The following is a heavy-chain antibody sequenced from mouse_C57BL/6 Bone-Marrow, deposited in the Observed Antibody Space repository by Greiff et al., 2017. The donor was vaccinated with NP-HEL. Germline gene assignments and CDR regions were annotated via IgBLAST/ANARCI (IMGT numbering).Heavy chain of an antibody. V-gene: IGHV1-74*01. J-gene: IGHJ3*01. CDR3: AIGGDYLFAY. CDR1: GYTFTSYW. D-gene: IGHD2-4*01. Sequence: VQLQQPGAELVKPGASVKVSCKASGYTFTSYWMHWVKQRPGQGLEWIGRIHPSASDTNYNQKFKSKATLTVDKSSSTAYMQLSSLTSDDSAVYYCAIGGDYLFAYWGQGTLVTVSA. CDR2: IHPSASDT.